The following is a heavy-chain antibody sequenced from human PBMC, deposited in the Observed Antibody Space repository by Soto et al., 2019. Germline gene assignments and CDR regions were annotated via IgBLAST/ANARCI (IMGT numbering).Heavy chain of an antibody. J-gene: IGHJ4*02. V-gene: IGHV3-23*01. CDR1: GLTFSSYA. CDR3: AKDPTDLSRVVVVAAGRGY. CDR2: ISGSGGST. Sequence: PGGSLRLSCAASGLTFSSYAMSWVRQAPGKGLEWVSAISGSGGSTYYADSVKGRFTISRDNSKNTLYLQMNSLRAEDTAVYYCAKDPTDLSRVVVVAAGRGYWGQGTLVTVSS. D-gene: IGHD2-15*01.